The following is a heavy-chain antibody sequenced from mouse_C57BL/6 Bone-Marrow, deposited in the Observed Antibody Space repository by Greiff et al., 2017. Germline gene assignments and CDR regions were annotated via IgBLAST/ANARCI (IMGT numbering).Heavy chain of an antibody. CDR3: ARSGGYYYGYAMDY. D-gene: IGHD1-1*01. Sequence: QVQLQQSGPELVKPGASVKISCKASGYAFSSSWMNWVKQRPGKGLEWIGRMYPGDGDTTYNGKFKGKATLTADKSSSTAYMQRSSLTSEDSAVYFCARSGGYYYGYAMDYWGQGTSVTVSS. J-gene: IGHJ4*01. V-gene: IGHV1-82*01. CDR1: GYAFSSSW. CDR2: MYPGDGDT.